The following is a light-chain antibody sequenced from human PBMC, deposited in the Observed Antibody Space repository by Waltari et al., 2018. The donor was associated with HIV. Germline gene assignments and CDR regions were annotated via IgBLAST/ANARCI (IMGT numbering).Light chain of an antibody. CDR1: NIENTN. Sequence: SYELTQPLSVSVALGQTARITCGGYNIENTNVYWYQQQPGQAPLLVIYRDTNRPSGIPERFSGSNSGNTATLTISRAQAGDEADYYCQVWDSSTVVFGGGTQLTVL. CDR3: QVWDSSTVV. J-gene: IGLJ2*01. CDR2: RDT. V-gene: IGLV3-9*01.